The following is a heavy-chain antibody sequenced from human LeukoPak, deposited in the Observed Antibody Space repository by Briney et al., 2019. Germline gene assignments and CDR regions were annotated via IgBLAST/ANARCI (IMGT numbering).Heavy chain of an antibody. Sequence: ASVKVSCKASGYTFTSYGISWVRQAPGQGLEWMGWISAYNGNTNYAQKLQGRVTMTTDTSTSTAYMELRSLRSDDTAVYYCARDRYYDSRDYYYYGMDVWGRGTTVTVSS. J-gene: IGHJ6*02. CDR2: ISAYNGNT. CDR1: GYTFTSYG. D-gene: IGHD3-22*01. CDR3: ARDRYYDSRDYYYYGMDV. V-gene: IGHV1-18*01.